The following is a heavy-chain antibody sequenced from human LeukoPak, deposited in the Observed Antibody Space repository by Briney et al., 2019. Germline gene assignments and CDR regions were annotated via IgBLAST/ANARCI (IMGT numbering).Heavy chain of an antibody. CDR1: GFTFSDYY. CDR3: ARGRPDAFDI. J-gene: IGHJ3*02. CDR2: IYYSGST. V-gene: IGHV4-59*08. Sequence: PGGSLRLSCAASGFTFSDYYMSWIRQPPGKGLEWIGYIYYSGSTNYNPSLKSRVTISVDTSKNQFSLKLSSVTAADTAVYYCARGRPDAFDIWGQGTMVTVSS.